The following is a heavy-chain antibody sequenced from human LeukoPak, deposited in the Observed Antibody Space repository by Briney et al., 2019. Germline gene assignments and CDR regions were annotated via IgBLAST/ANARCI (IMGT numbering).Heavy chain of an antibody. CDR3: ARSIVVVPAAISPPDY. CDR1: GGSISSSSYY. J-gene: IGHJ4*02. CDR2: IYYSGST. Sequence: SETLSLTCTVSGGSISSSSYYWGWIRQPPGKGLEWIGSIYYSGSTYYNPSLKSRVTISVDTSKNQFSLKLSSVTAADTAVYYCARSIVVVPAAISPPDYWGQGTLVTVSS. D-gene: IGHD2-2*02. V-gene: IGHV4-39*07.